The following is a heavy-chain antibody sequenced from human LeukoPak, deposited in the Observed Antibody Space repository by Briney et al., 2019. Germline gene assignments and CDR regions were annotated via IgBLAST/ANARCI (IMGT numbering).Heavy chain of an antibody. J-gene: IGHJ4*02. V-gene: IGHV3-53*01. CDR3: AKEEWLLAVYFDY. CDR1: GFSVSNDY. D-gene: IGHD3-3*01. CDR2: IYSGGGT. Sequence: PGGSLRLSCAVSGFSVSNDYMSWVRQAPGKGLEWVSVIYSGGGTGYADSVKGQFTISRDNSKNTLYLQMNSLRAEDTAVYYCAKEEWLLAVYFDYWGQGTLVTVSS.